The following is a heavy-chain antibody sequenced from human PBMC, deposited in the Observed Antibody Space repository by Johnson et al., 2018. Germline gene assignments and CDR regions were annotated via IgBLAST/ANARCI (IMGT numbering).Heavy chain of an antibody. CDR3: AKMGDYDTQWFPGAFDI. Sequence: VQLLESGGGVVQPGRSLRLSCAASGFTFSSYGMHWVRQAPGKGLEWVAVISYDGSNKYYADSVKGRFTISRDNSKNTLYLQMNSLRAEDTAVYYCAKMGDYDTQWFPGAFDIWGQGTMVTVSS. D-gene: IGHD3-22*01. J-gene: IGHJ3*02. CDR1: GFTFSSYG. CDR2: ISYDGSNK. V-gene: IGHV3-30*18.